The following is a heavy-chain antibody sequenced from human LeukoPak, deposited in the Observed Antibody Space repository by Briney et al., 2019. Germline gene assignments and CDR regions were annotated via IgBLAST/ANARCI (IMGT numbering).Heavy chain of an antibody. Sequence: PGESLKISCKGSGYSFTSYWIGWVRQMPGKGLELMGIIYPGDSDTRYSPSFQGQVTISADKFISTAYLQWSSLKASDTAMYYCARRLFTVTTALDGWDFQHWGQGTLVTVSS. CDR2: IYPGDSDT. J-gene: IGHJ1*01. V-gene: IGHV5-51*03. D-gene: IGHD4-17*01. CDR3: ARRLFTVTTALDGWDFQH. CDR1: GYSFTSYW.